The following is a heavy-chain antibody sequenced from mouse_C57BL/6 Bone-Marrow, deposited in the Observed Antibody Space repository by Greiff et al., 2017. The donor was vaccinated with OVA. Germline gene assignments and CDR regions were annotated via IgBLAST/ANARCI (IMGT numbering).Heavy chain of an antibody. J-gene: IGHJ2*01. CDR2: IYPGDGDT. D-gene: IGHD3-2*02. CDR1: GYAFSSSW. V-gene: IGHV1-82*01. CDR3: ARSDSSGYSDFDY. Sequence: VQLQQSGPELVKPGASVKISCKASGYAFSSSWMNWVKQRPGKGLEWIGRIYPGDGDTNYNGKFKGKATLTADKSSSTAYMQLSSLTSEDSAVYFCARSDSSGYSDFDYWGQGTTLTVSS.